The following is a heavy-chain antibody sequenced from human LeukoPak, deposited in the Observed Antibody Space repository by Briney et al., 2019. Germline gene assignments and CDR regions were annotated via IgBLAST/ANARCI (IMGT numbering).Heavy chain of an antibody. V-gene: IGHV4-34*01. CDR2: INHSGST. D-gene: IGHD6-19*01. CDR1: GGSFSGYY. Sequence: TSETLSLTCAVYGGSFSGYYWSWIRQPPGKGLEWIGEINHSGSTNYNPSLKSRVTISVDTSKNQFSLKLSSVTAEDTAVYYCARMYTSGWSHFDYWGQGTLVTVSS. J-gene: IGHJ4*02. CDR3: ARMYTSGWSHFDY.